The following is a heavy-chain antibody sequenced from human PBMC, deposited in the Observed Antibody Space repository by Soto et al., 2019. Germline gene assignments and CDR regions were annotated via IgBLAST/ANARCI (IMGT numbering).Heavy chain of an antibody. V-gene: IGHV3-23*01. CDR1: GFTFSSYD. D-gene: IGHD6-6*01. CDR3: ANLWGSSSRGGYFDY. Sequence: GGSLRLSCAASGFTFSSYDMSWVRQAPGKGLEWVSAISGSGGSTYYADSVKGRFTISRDNSKNTLYLQMNSLRAEDTAVYYCANLWGSSSRGGYFDYWGQGTLVTVSS. CDR2: ISGSGGST. J-gene: IGHJ4*02.